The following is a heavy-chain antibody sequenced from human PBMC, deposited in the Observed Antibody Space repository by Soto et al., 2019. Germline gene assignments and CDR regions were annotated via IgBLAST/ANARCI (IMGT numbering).Heavy chain of an antibody. CDR3: AGGPLLGYCRGASCYQPGP. CDR2: IYYSGNT. V-gene: IGHV4-59*01. D-gene: IGHD2-15*01. CDR1: GGSISSYY. J-gene: IGHJ5*02. Sequence: QVQLQESGPGLVTPSETLSLTCTASGGSISSYYWSWIRQPPGKGLEWIGYIYYSGNTKYNPSLMSRVTMSVDTLKNQFHLKVSSVTAAGTAVYYCAGGPLLGYCRGASCYQPGPWGQGNLLTVTS.